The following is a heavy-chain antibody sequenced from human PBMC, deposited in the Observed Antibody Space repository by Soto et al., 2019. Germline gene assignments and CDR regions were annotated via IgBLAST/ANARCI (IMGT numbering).Heavy chain of an antibody. D-gene: IGHD3-3*01. J-gene: IGHJ6*02. CDR2: IWYDGSNK. CDR3: GRDYYDFWSGYYKNYYYGMDV. CDR1: GFTFSSYG. Sequence: ESGGGVVQPGRSLRLSCAASGFTFSSYGMHWVRQAPGKGLEWVAVIWYDGSNKYYADSVKGRFTISRDNSKNTLYLQMNSLRAEDTAVYYCGRDYYDFWSGYYKNYYYGMDVWGQGTTVTVSS. V-gene: IGHV3-33*01.